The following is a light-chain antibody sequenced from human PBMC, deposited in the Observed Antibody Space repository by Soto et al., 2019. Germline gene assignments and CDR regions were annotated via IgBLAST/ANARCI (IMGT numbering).Light chain of an antibody. CDR3: QQANSFPIT. J-gene: IGKJ3*01. Sequence: DIQMTQSPSSVSASVGDRVTITCRACQDILSWLAWYQQKPGEAPRLLIYASSTLQSGVPSRFSGSGSGTEFTITISRLQPEDFATYYCQQANSFPITFGPGTRLDIK. CDR2: ASS. CDR1: QDILSW. V-gene: IGKV1-12*01.